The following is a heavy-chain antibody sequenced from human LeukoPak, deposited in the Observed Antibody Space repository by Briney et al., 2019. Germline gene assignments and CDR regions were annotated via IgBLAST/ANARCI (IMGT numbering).Heavy chain of an antibody. CDR2: IGGSNGIT. Sequence: GGSLRLSCAASRFTFNSYAMSWVRQAPGKGLEWVSVIGGSNGITFYVGSVKGRFTISRDNSKDTLYLQMNSLRAEDTAVYYCARNEDSGWGYFDYWGQGTLVTVSS. D-gene: IGHD5-12*01. CDR1: RFTFNSYA. J-gene: IGHJ4*02. V-gene: IGHV3-23*01. CDR3: ARNEDSGWGYFDY.